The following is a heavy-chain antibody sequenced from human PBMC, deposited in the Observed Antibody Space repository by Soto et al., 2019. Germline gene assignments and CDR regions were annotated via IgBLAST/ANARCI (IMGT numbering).Heavy chain of an antibody. CDR1: GFTFSSYG. J-gene: IGHJ4*02. Sequence: GGSLRLSCAASGFTFSSYGMHWVRQAPGKGLEWVAVIWYDGSNKYYADSVKGRFTISRDNSKNTLYLQMNSLRAEDTAVYYCAKSEGNYDFWSGYYTLDYWGQGTLVTVSS. CDR2: IWYDGSNK. V-gene: IGHV3-33*06. D-gene: IGHD3-3*01. CDR3: AKSEGNYDFWSGYYTLDY.